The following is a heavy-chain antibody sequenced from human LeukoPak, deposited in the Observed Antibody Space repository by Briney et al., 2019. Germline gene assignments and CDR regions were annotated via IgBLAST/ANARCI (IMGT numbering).Heavy chain of an antibody. CDR1: GYTFTSYY. Sequence: ASVKVSCKASGYTFTSYYMHWVRQAPGQGLEWMGIINPSGGSTSYAQKFQGRVTMTRDTSTSTVYMELSSLRSEDTAVYYCARGPQRIFWSARDYYYYMDVWGKGTTFTVSS. D-gene: IGHD3-3*01. CDR3: ARGPQRIFWSARDYYYYMDV. J-gene: IGHJ6*03. CDR2: INPSGGST. V-gene: IGHV1-46*01.